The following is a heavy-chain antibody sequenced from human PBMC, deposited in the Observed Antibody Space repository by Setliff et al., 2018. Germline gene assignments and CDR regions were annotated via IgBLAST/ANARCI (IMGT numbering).Heavy chain of an antibody. V-gene: IGHV4-38-2*01. Sequence: SETLSLTCVVSNHSVSRDYYWGWVRQSPVKGLEWIGNIYHTGKTYYNPPLKSRVTISIDTSKNYFSLSLTSVTAADTAMYFCARTLSGYLSYFDSWGQGTLVTVSS. CDR1: NHSVSRDYY. CDR3: ARTLSGYLSYFDS. J-gene: IGHJ4*02. CDR2: IYHTGKT. D-gene: IGHD5-12*01.